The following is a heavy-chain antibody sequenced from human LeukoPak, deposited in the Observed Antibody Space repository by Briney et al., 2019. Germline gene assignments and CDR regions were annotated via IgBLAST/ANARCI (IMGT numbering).Heavy chain of an antibody. V-gene: IGHV3-64*01. CDR1: GFTFSSYA. CDR2: ISSNGGST. J-gene: IGHJ4*02. CDR3: ARGHGSGWNFDY. Sequence: PGRSLRLSCAASGFTFSSYAMHWARQAPGKGLEYVSAISSNGGSTYYANSVKGRFTISRDNSKNTLYLQMGSLRAEDMAVYYCARGHGSGWNFDYWGQGTLVTVSS. D-gene: IGHD6-19*01.